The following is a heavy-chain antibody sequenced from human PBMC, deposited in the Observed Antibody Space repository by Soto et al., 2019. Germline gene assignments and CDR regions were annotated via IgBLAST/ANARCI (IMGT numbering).Heavy chain of an antibody. CDR3: ARDRYYDSSGYQRSLDY. J-gene: IGHJ4*02. V-gene: IGHV3-7*01. Sequence: PGGSLRLSCAASGFTFSSYWMSWVRQAPGKGLEWVANIKQDGSEKYYVDSVKGRFTISRDNAKNSLYLQMNSLRAEDTAVYYCARDRYYDSSGYQRSLDYWGQGTLATVSS. CDR2: IKQDGSEK. CDR1: GFTFSSYW. D-gene: IGHD3-22*01.